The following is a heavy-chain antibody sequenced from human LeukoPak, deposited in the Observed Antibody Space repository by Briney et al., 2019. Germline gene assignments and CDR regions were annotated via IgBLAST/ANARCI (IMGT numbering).Heavy chain of an antibody. CDR3: ATASWREGHGGAFDI. CDR2: IIPIFGTA. V-gene: IGHV1-69*13. CDR1: GYTFTGYY. J-gene: IGHJ3*02. Sequence: SVKVSCKASGYTFTGYYMHWVRQAPGQGLEWMGGIIPIFGTANYAQKFQGRVTITADESTSTAYMELSSLRSEDTAVYYCATASWREGHGGAFDIWGQGTMVTVSS. D-gene: IGHD6-13*01.